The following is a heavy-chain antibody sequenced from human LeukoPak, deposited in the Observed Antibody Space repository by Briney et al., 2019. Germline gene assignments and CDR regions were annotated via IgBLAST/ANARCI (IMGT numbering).Heavy chain of an antibody. Sequence: SVKVSCKASGGTFISYAISWVRQAPGQGLEWMGGIIPIFGTANYAQKFQGRVTITADKSTGTAYMELSSLRSEDTAVYYCARSQQSGYDLGYFDYWGQGTLVTVSS. V-gene: IGHV1-69*06. J-gene: IGHJ4*02. CDR1: GGTFISYA. D-gene: IGHD5-12*01. CDR3: ARSQQSGYDLGYFDY. CDR2: IIPIFGTA.